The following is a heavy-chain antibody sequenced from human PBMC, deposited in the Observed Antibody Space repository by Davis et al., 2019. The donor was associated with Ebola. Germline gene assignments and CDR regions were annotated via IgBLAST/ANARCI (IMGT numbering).Heavy chain of an antibody. CDR1: GGSISSSNW. J-gene: IGHJ5*02. V-gene: IGHV4-4*02. D-gene: IGHD3-22*01. CDR3: ARGPKYYYDSSGYIP. Sequence: SETLSLTCAVSGGSISSSNWWSWVRQPPGKGLEWIGEIYHSGSTNYNPSLKSRVTISVDKSKNQFSLKLSSVTAADTAVYYCARGPKYYYDSSGYIPWGQGTLVTVSS. CDR2: IYHSGST.